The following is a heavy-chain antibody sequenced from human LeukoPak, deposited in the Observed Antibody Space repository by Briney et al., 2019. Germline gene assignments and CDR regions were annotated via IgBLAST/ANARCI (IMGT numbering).Heavy chain of an antibody. V-gene: IGHV3-21*04. J-gene: IGHJ4*02. D-gene: IGHD6-6*01. CDR1: GFTFNSYT. Sequence: KAGGSLRLSCAASGFTFNSYTMDWVRQAPGKGLEWVSSISSAGGYIYYADSVKGRFTISRDNAKNSLYLQLNSLRAEDTAVYYCAKALYDNTIYSSSGYWGQGTLVTVSS. CDR3: AKALYDNTIYSSSGY. CDR2: ISSAGGYI.